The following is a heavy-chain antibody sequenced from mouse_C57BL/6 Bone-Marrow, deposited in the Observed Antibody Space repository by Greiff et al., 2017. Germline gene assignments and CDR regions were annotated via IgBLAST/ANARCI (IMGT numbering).Heavy chain of an antibody. D-gene: IGHD1-1*01. CDR2: INPNNGGT. CDR1: GYTFTDYN. CDR3: PRDYYGSYYFDY. V-gene: IGHV1-22*01. J-gene: IGHJ2*01. Sequence: EVQLQQSGPELVKPGASVKMSCKASGYTFTDYNMHWVKQSHGKSLEWIGYINPNNGGTSYNQKFKGKATLTVNKSSSTAYMELRSLTSEDSAVYYCPRDYYGSYYFDYWGQGTTLTVSS.